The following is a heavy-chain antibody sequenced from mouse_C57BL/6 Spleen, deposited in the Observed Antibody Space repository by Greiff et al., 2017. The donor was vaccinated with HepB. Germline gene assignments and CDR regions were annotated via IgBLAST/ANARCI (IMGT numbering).Heavy chain of an antibody. D-gene: IGHD6-1*01. CDR1: GYAFSSSW. CDR3: AGSSVCDLSWFAY. Sequence: QVQLKQSGPELVKPGASVKISCKASGYAFSSSWMNWVKQRPGKGLEWIGRIYPGDGDTNYNGKFKGKATLTADKSSSTAYMQLSSLTSEASAVYFCAGSSVCDLSWFAYWGQAPLVTAST. V-gene: IGHV1-82*01. CDR2: IYPGDGDT. J-gene: IGHJ3*01.